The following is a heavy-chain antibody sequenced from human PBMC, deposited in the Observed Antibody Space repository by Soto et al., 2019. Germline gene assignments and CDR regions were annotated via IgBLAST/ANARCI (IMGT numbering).Heavy chain of an antibody. V-gene: IGHV4-61*01. CDR2: IYYSGST. CDR3: ASYAKGYCSGGSCYGRNYFDY. J-gene: IGHJ4*02. Sequence: SETLSLTCTVSGGSVSSGSYYWSWIRQPPGKGLEWIGYIYYSGSTNYNPSLKSRVTISVDTSKNQFSLRLSSVTAADTAVYYCASYAKGYCSGGSCYGRNYFDYWGKGPLVTVS. D-gene: IGHD2-15*01. CDR1: GGSVSSGSYY.